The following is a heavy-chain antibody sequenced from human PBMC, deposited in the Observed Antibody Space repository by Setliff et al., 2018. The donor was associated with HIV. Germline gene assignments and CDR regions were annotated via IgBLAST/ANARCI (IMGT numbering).Heavy chain of an antibody. V-gene: IGHV1-2*02. D-gene: IGHD3-10*02. CDR3: ARAAGLHTMWGKAGGGFDI. CDR1: GYTFTGHD. J-gene: IGHJ3*02. CDR2: INRNSGGT. Sequence: ASVKVSCKASGYTFTGHDIHWVRQAPGQGLEWMGWINRNSGGTNAAQRFQDRVTITRDTSASTAYMELSSLRSEDMAVYYCARAAGLHTMWGKAGGGFDIWGQGTMVTVSS.